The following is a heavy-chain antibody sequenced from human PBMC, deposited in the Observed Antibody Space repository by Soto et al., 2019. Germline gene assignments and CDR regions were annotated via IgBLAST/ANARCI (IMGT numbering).Heavy chain of an antibody. V-gene: IGHV3-48*01. CDR3: ARGRMILSDAFDI. D-gene: IGHD3-22*01. CDR2: ISVSSTTI. CDR1: GFSFSNSD. Sequence: GGSLRLSCAASGFSFSNSDMNWVRQAPGKGLECVSHISVSSTTIYYADSVKGRFTISGDNAKNLLYLQMSSLRAEDTAVYYCARGRMILSDAFDIWGQGTMVTVSS. J-gene: IGHJ3*02.